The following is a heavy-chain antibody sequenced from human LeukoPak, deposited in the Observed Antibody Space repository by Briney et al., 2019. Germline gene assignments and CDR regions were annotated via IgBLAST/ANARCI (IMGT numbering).Heavy chain of an antibody. CDR3: AKDGVYGPGSSCYFDY. CDR1: GFTFSSYA. Sequence: RPGGSLRLSCAASGFTFSSYAMSWVRQAPGKGLEWVSAIGGSGGNTYYADSVKGRFTISRDNSKNTLSLQMNSLGAEDTAVYYCAKDGVYGPGSSCYFDYWGQGTQVTVSS. J-gene: IGHJ4*02. D-gene: IGHD3-10*01. CDR2: IGGSGGNT. V-gene: IGHV3-23*01.